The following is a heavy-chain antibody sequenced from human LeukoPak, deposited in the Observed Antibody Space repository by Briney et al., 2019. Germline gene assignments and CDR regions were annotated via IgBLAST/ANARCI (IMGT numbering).Heavy chain of an antibody. Sequence: GGSLRLSCAASGFTSSNYWMHWVRQAPGKGLVWVSRINSDGSSRNYADSVKGRFTISRDNAKNTLYLQMNSLRAEDTAVYYCARLGVGAFDYWGQGTLVTVSS. D-gene: IGHD1-26*01. J-gene: IGHJ4*02. CDR1: GFTSSNYW. CDR2: INSDGSSR. CDR3: ARLGVGAFDY. V-gene: IGHV3-74*01.